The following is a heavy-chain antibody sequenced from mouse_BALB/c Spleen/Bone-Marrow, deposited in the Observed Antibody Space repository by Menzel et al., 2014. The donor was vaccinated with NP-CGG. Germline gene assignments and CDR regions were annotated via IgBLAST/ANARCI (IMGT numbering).Heavy chain of an antibody. CDR3: ARDVGYGNYFVY. D-gene: IGHD2-10*02. CDR1: GFTFSDFY. J-gene: IGHJ3*01. V-gene: IGHV7-1*02. Sequence: EVKLVESGGDLVQPGDSLRLSCATSGFTFSDFYMEWVRQPPGKRLEWIATSRNGAKYYTTEYSASVKGRFIVSRDTSQSVLYLQMNALRAEDTAIYYCARDVGYGNYFVYWGQGTLVTVSA. CDR2: SRNGAKYYTT.